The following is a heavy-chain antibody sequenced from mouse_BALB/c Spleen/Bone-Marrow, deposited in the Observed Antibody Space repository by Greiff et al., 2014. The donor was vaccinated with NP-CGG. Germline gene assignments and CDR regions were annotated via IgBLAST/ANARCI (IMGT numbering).Heavy chain of an antibody. J-gene: IGHJ4*01. CDR3: AREGGAMDY. CDR2: VSNLAYSI. Sequence: EVKVEESGGGLVQPGGSRKLSCAASGFTFSDYGMAWVRQAPGKGPEWVAFVSNLAYSIYYADTVTGRFTISRENAKNTLYLEMSSRRSEDTAMYYCAREGGAMDYWGRGTSVTVSS. V-gene: IGHV5-15*02. CDR1: GFTFSDYG.